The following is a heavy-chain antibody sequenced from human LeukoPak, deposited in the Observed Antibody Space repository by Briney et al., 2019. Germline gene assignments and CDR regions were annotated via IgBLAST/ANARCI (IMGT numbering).Heavy chain of an antibody. D-gene: IGHD2-15*01. Sequence: GGSLRLSCAASGFTLSSYSMNWVRQAPGKGLEWVSSISSSSSYIYYTDSVKGRFTISRDNAKNSLYLQLNSLRAEDTAVYYCARDYPEYCSGGSCYSNYYYYMDVWGKGTTVTVSS. CDR2: ISSSSSYI. J-gene: IGHJ6*03. V-gene: IGHV3-21*01. CDR3: ARDYPEYCSGGSCYSNYYYYMDV. CDR1: GFTLSSYS.